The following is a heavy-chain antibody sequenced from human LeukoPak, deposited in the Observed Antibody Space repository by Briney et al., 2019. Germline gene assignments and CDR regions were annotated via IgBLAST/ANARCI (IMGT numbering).Heavy chain of an antibody. CDR2: SNTDGTI. CDR3: VRDRDYAFDF. J-gene: IGHJ3*01. CDR1: GFTFSYYS. Sequence: PGGFLRLSCAASGFTFSYYSMNWVRQAPGKGLEWISYSNTDGTISYADSVKGRFTISRDNAENSLYLQMNSLRDEDTAVYFCVRDRDYAFDFWGQGTMVTVSS. V-gene: IGHV3-48*02.